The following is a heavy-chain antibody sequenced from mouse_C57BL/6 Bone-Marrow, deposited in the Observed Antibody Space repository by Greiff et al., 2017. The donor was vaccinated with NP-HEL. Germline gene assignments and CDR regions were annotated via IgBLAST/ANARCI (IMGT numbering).Heavy chain of an antibody. CDR2: ISSGSSTI. CDR3: ARGITTEWYFDV. J-gene: IGHJ1*03. D-gene: IGHD1-1*01. CDR1: GFTFSDYG. Sequence: EVQLVESGGGLVKPGGSLKLSCAASGFTFSDYGMHWVRQAPEKGLEWVAYISSGSSTIYYADTVKGRFTISRDNAKNTLFLQLTSLRSEDTAMYYCARGITTEWYFDVWGTGTTVTVSS. V-gene: IGHV5-17*01.